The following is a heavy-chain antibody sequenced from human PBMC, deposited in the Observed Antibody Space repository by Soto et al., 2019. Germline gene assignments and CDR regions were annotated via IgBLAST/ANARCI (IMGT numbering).Heavy chain of an antibody. CDR3: ARTTTLENYFDY. J-gene: IGHJ4*02. D-gene: IGHD2-15*01. Sequence: PSETLSLTCTVSGGSVSSGDYYWSWIRQPPGKGLEWIGYIYYTGSIIYNPSLKSRVTMSVDMSMKQFSLKLNSVTAADTAVYYCARTTTLENYFDYWGQGTLVTVSS. CDR2: IYYTGSI. V-gene: IGHV4-61*08. CDR1: GGSVSSGDYY.